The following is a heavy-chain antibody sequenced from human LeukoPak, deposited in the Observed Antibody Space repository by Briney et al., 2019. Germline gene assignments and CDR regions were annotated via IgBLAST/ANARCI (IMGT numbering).Heavy chain of an antibody. CDR3: ARGVDIVVVVAAIPRRFDP. D-gene: IGHD2-15*01. CDR1: GGSFSGYY. J-gene: IGHJ5*02. CDR2: INHSGSP. V-gene: IGHV4-34*01. Sequence: SETLSLTCAVYGGSFSGYYWSWIRQPPGKGLEWIGEINHSGSPNYNPSLKSRVTISVDTSKNQFSLKLSSVTAADTAVYYCARGVDIVVVVAAIPRRFDPWGQGTLVTVSS.